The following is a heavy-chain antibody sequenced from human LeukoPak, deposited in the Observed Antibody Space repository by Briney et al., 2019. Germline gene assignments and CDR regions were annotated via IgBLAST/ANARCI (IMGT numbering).Heavy chain of an antibody. CDR3: ARDHYYDSSGFSLDY. J-gene: IGHJ4*02. D-gene: IGHD3-22*01. CDR1: RYTFTSYY. CDR2: INPSGGST. Sequence: ASVKVSCKAPRYTFTSYYMHWVRQAPGQGLEWMGIINPSGGSTSYAQKFQGRVTMTRDTSTSTVYMELSSLRSEDTAVYYCARDHYYDSSGFSLDYWGQGTLVTVSS. V-gene: IGHV1-46*01.